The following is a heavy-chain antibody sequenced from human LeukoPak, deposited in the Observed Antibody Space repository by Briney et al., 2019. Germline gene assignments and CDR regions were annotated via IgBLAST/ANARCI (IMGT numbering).Heavy chain of an antibody. CDR1: GYTFTGYY. CDR3: AREPRPEYYYDSKPVGLYFDY. Sequence: ASVKVSCKASGYTFTGYYMHWVRQAPGQGLEWMGWINPNSGGTNYAQKFQGRVTMTRDTSISTAYMELSRLRSDDTAVYYCAREPRPEYYYDSKPVGLYFDYWGQGALGTVSS. CDR2: INPNSGGT. D-gene: IGHD3-22*01. J-gene: IGHJ4*02. V-gene: IGHV1-2*02.